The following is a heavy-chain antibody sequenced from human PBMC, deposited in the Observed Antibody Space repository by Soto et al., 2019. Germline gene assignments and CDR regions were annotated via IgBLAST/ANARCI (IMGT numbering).Heavy chain of an antibody. Sequence: QVQLVESGGGVVQPGRSLRLSCAASGFTFSSYGMHWVRQAPGKGLEWVAVIWYDGSNKYYADSVKGRFTISRDNSKNTMYLQMNSLRAADTAVYYCARGRWFGELSEENFDYWGQGTLVTVSS. V-gene: IGHV3-33*01. D-gene: IGHD3-10*01. J-gene: IGHJ4*02. CDR3: ARGRWFGELSEENFDY. CDR1: GFTFSSYG. CDR2: IWYDGSNK.